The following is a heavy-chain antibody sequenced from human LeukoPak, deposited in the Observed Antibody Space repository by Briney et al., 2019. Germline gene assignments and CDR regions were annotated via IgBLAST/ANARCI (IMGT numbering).Heavy chain of an antibody. J-gene: IGHJ4*02. CDR1: GYTFTSYG. V-gene: IGHV1-18*01. Sequence: ASVKVSCKASGYTFTSYGISWVRQAPGQGLEWMGWISAYNGNTNYAQKLQGRVTMTTDTSTSTVYMELRSLRSDDAAVYYCARGVSDGGSFDYWGQGTLVTVSS. CDR2: ISAYNGNT. D-gene: IGHD2-21*02. CDR3: ARGVSDGGSFDY.